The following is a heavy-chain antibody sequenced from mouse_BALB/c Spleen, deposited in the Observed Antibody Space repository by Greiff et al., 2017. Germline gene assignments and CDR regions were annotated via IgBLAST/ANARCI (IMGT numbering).Heavy chain of an antibody. Sequence: VQLQQSGTVLARPGASVKMSCKASGYTLPSYWLHWVKQRPGQGLEWIGAIYPGNRDTSYNQKFKGKAKLTAVTSTSTAYMELSSLTNEDSAVYYCTRSDYDGGAWFAYWGQGTLVTVSA. CDR1: GYTLPSYW. CDR2: IYPGNRDT. V-gene: IGHV1-5*01. CDR3: TRSDYDGGAWFAY. D-gene: IGHD2-4*01. J-gene: IGHJ3*01.